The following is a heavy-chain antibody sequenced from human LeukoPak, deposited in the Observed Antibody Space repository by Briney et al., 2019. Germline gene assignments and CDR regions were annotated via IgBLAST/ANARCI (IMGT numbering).Heavy chain of an antibody. V-gene: IGHV3-13*01. CDR3: ARGRYGDYH. CDR1: GFSLSRYD. Sequence: PGGSLRLSCAASGFSLSRYDMHWVRQPTGGGLEWVSTISPAGRTYYPDSVKGRFTISRENAKSTLYLHMNILRVEDTAVYYCARGRYGDYHWGQGILVTVSS. CDR2: ISPAGRT. J-gene: IGHJ4*02. D-gene: IGHD4-17*01.